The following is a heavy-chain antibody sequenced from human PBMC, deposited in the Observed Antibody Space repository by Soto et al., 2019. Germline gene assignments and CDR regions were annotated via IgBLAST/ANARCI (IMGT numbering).Heavy chain of an antibody. CDR2: IFYSGTT. V-gene: IGHV4-39*01. J-gene: IGHJ6*02. CDR1: GGSISSSSYY. Sequence: PSETLSLTCTVSGGSISSSSYYWGWIRQPPGKGLEWIGSIFYSGTTYYNPSLKSRVTISVDTSKNQFSLKLSSVTAADTAVYYCACIFSGGYSYGFDYYGMDVWGPGTTVT. CDR3: ACIFSGGYSYGFDYYGMDV. D-gene: IGHD5-18*01.